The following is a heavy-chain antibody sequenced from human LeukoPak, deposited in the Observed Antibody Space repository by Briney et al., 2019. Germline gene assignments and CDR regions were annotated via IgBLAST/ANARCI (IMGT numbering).Heavy chain of an antibody. J-gene: IGHJ4*02. CDR1: GVSINDYY. CDR3: ARIRCGHSGSVCYNH. CDR2: ISHTEGT. V-gene: IGHV4-34*01. D-gene: IGHD3-9*01. Sequence: PSETLSLTCGVFGVSINDYYWSWIRQSPGKGLEWIGEISHTEGTRYNPSLESRVTMSVGTSENQLSLKLIFVTAADTAVYYCARIRCGHSGSVCYNHWGLGSLVTVSS.